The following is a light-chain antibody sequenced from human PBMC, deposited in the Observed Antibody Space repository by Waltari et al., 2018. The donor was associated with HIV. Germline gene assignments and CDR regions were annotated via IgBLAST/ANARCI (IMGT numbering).Light chain of an antibody. CDR1: QAIGTS. CDR2: AAS. Sequence: DVQLTQSPSFLSASVGDIVTITCRASQAIGTSLGWYQQKPGKAPKLLISAASTLQSGIPSRFRGDGSGTEFTLTISSLQAEDFATYYCQQLNAYPRTFGQGTKV. J-gene: IGKJ1*01. V-gene: IGKV1-9*01. CDR3: QQLNAYPRT.